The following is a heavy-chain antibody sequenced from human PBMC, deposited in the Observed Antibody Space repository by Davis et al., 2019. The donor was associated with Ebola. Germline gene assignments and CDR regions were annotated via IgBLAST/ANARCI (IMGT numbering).Heavy chain of an antibody. Sequence: GESLKISCAASGFTFSSYGMHWVRQAPGKGLVWVSRINSDGSSTSYADSVKGRFTISRDNAKNTLYLQMNSLRAEDTAVYYCARVRYSSSWGLFDPWGQGTLVTVSS. CDR3: ARVRYSSSWGLFDP. V-gene: IGHV3-74*01. J-gene: IGHJ5*02. CDR1: GFTFSSYG. D-gene: IGHD6-13*01. CDR2: INSDGSST.